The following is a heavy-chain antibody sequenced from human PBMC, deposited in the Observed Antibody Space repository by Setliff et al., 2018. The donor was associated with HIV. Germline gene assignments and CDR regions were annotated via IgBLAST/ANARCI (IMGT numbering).Heavy chain of an antibody. Sequence: SETLSLTCSVSGGSIGSGSHYWSWIRLPAGRGPEWIGRVYTSGSTTYNPSLQSRVTISVDTSKNQFSLNLRSVTAADTAVYYCARGPRYYDSSGYRAGAFDIWGQGTMVTVSS. CDR3: ARGPRYYDSSGYRAGAFDI. J-gene: IGHJ3*02. D-gene: IGHD3-22*01. CDR2: VYTSGST. CDR1: GGSIGSGSHY. V-gene: IGHV4-61*02.